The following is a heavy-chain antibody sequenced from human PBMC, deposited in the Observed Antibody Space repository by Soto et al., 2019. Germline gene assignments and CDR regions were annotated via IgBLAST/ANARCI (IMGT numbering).Heavy chain of an antibody. Sequence: QVQLQESGPGLVKPSGTLSLTCAVYGASISGNYWSWIRQPPGKGLEWIGFVDDSGSTNYNPSLKSRVILSVETSKNQFSLKLRSVTAADTAVYYCAKDRTRIGGGSRLYYYGMDVWGQGTTVTVSS. CDR2: VDDSGST. D-gene: IGHD2-2*01. CDR1: GASISGNY. V-gene: IGHV4-59*01. J-gene: IGHJ6*02. CDR3: AKDRTRIGGGSRLYYYGMDV.